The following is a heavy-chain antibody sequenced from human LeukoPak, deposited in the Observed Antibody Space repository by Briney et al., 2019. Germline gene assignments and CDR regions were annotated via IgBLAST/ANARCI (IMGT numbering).Heavy chain of an antibody. CDR2: ISYDGRNE. CDR3: ATDSPYSYADL. J-gene: IGHJ2*01. D-gene: IGHD5-18*01. Sequence: GGSLRLSCTASGFTLSSHGMHWVRRAPGKGLEWVAVISYDGRNEYYADSMRGRFTVSRDNSKNTLYLQMNSVRAEDTAVYYCATDSPYSYADLWGRGTLVTVSS. V-gene: IGHV3-30*03. CDR1: GFTLSSHG.